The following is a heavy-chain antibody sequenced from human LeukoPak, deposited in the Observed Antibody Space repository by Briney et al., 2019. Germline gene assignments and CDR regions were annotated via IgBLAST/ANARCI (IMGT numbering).Heavy chain of an antibody. CDR2: ISGSGGGT. CDR1: GFTFNSYA. D-gene: IGHD6-19*01. CDR3: AKGWSSGWYYFDY. Sequence: GGFLRLSCAASGFTFNSYAMSWVRQAPGKGLEWVSGISGSGGGTYYADSVRGRFTISRDNSKNTLYLQMNSLRAEDTAVYYCAKGWSSGWYYFDYWGQGTLVTVSS. V-gene: IGHV3-23*01. J-gene: IGHJ4*02.